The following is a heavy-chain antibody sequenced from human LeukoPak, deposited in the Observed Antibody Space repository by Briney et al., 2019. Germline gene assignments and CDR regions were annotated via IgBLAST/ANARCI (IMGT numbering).Heavy chain of an antibody. Sequence: PGGSLRLSCAASGFTFSNYGMHWVRQAPGKGLEWVSFIQYDGSNKYYADSVKGRFTVSRYNPKNPLYLQMSSLRPEDTAVYYCAKERSGLDYWGQGTLVTVSS. CDR2: IQYDGSNK. D-gene: IGHD3-22*01. J-gene: IGHJ4*02. CDR3: AKERSGLDY. V-gene: IGHV3-30*02. CDR1: GFTFSNYG.